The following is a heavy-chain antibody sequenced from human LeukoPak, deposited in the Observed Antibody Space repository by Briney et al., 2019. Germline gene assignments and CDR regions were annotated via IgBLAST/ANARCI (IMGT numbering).Heavy chain of an antibody. CDR2: IYHSGSA. Sequence: SETLSLTCTVSGGSISSYHWSWIRQPPGKGLEWIGYIYHSGSANYNPSLKSRVTISVDTSRNQFSLKLTSVTAADTAVYYCARNPYGDYGYWGQGTLVTVSS. D-gene: IGHD4-17*01. V-gene: IGHV4-59*01. CDR1: GGSISSYH. J-gene: IGHJ4*02. CDR3: ARNPYGDYGY.